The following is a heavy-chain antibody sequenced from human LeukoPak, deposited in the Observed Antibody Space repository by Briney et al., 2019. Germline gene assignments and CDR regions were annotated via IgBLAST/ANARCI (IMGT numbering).Heavy chain of an antibody. CDR2: INHSGST. Sequence: PSETLSLTCAVYGVSFNTYYWSWIRQPPGKGLEWIGEINHSGSTNYNPSLKSRVIISVDTSKNQLSLKLSSVTAADTAVYYCARVDKNGGTTFDYWGQGTLVTVSS. CDR3: ARVDKNGGTTFDY. J-gene: IGHJ4*02. D-gene: IGHD2/OR15-2a*01. V-gene: IGHV4-34*01. CDR1: GVSFNTYY.